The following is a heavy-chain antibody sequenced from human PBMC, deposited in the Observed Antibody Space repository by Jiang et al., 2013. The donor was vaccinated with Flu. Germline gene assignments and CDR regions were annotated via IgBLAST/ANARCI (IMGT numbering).Heavy chain of an antibody. CDR2: IIPIFDTT. V-gene: IGHV1-69*06. CDR1: GGAFSSYA. CDR3: AKXRTGYSYGLFDY. D-gene: IGHD5-18*01. Sequence: GAEVKKPGSSVKVSCKASGGAFSSYAISWVRQAPGQGLEWMGGIIPIFDTTKYAQKFQGRVTITVDKSTSTAYMELSSLKSEDTAVYYCAKXRTGYSYGLFDYWGQGTLVTVSS. J-gene: IGHJ4*02.